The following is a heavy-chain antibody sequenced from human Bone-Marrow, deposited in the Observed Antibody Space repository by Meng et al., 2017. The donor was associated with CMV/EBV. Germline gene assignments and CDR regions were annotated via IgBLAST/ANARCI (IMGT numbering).Heavy chain of an antibody. D-gene: IGHD2-2*01. J-gene: IGHJ5*02. V-gene: IGHV1-2*02. CDR2: INPNSGGT. Sequence: ASEKVSCKASGYTFTGYYMHWVRQAPGQGLEWMGWINPNSGGTNYAQKFQGRVTMTRDTSISTAYMELSRLRSDDTAVYYCARGIRIVVVPAAIWDWFDPWGQGTLVTVSS. CDR3: ARGIRIVVVPAAIWDWFDP. CDR1: GYTFTGYY.